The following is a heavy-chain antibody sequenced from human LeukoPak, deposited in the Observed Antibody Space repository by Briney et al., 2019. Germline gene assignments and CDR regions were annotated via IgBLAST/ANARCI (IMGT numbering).Heavy chain of an antibody. V-gene: IGHV1-69*13. CDR2: IIPIFGTA. CDR3: ASRLERYCSGGSCYPEDY. Sequence: ASVKVSCKASGGTFSSYVISWVRQAPGQGLEWMGGIIPIFGTANYAQKFQGRVTITADESTSTAYMELSSPRSEDTAVYYCASRLERYCSGGSCYPEDYWGQGTLVTVSS. CDR1: GGTFSSYV. J-gene: IGHJ4*02. D-gene: IGHD2-15*01.